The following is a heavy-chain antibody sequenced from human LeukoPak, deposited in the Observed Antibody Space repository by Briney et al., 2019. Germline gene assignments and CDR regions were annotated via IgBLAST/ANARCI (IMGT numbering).Heavy chain of an antibody. CDR2: IYYSGST. V-gene: IGHV4-59*01. CDR3: ARGSSGLFDY. D-gene: IGHD3-10*01. J-gene: IGHJ4*02. Sequence: SETLSLTCTVSGASISSYYWSWIRQPPGKGLEWIGNIYYSGSTTYNPSLKSRVSISVDTSKDQFSLKLSSVNTADTAVYFCARGSSGLFDYWGQGTLVTVSS. CDR1: GASISSYY.